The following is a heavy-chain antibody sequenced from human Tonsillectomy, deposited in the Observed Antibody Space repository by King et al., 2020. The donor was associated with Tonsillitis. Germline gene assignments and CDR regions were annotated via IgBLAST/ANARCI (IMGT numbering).Heavy chain of an antibody. CDR2: IFSNDEK. V-gene: IGHV2-26*01. D-gene: IGHD4-17*01. CDR3: ARGTTVNKSYYYYGMDV. CDR1: GFSLSNAKMS. J-gene: IGHJ6*02. Sequence: QLTLKESGPVLVKPTETLTLTCTVSGFSLSNAKMSVSWIRQPPGKALEWLAHIFSNDEKSYSTSLKSRLTISKDTPKSQVVLTMTNMDPVDTGTYYCARGTTVNKSYYYYGMDVWGQGTTVTVSS.